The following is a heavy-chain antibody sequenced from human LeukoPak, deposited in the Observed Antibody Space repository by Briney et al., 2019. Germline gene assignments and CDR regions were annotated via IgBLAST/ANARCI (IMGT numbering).Heavy chain of an antibody. J-gene: IGHJ5*02. Sequence: SEALSLTCTVSGGSISSYYWGWIRQPAGKGLEWIGRIYTSGSTNYNPSLKSRVTMSVDTSKNQFSLKLSSVTAADTAVYYCAREALWFGESNWFDPWGQGTLVTVSS. V-gene: IGHV4-4*07. CDR3: AREALWFGESNWFDP. CDR1: GGSISSYY. D-gene: IGHD3-10*01. CDR2: IYTSGST.